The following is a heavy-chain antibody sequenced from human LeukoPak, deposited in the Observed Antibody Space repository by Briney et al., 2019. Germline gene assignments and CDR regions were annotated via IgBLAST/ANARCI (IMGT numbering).Heavy chain of an antibody. CDR2: MYYSGNT. CDR1: GDSVRTSNSY. V-gene: IGHV4-39*01. D-gene: IGHD3-22*01. CDR3: ARHPHYYFDNTAR. Sequence: SETLSLTCTVSGDSVRTSNSYWGWTRQPPGKGLEWIGSMYYSGNTYYNPSLKSRVTISVDTSKNQLSLRLSSVTAADTAVYYCARHPHYYFDNTARWGQGTLVTVSS. J-gene: IGHJ4*02.